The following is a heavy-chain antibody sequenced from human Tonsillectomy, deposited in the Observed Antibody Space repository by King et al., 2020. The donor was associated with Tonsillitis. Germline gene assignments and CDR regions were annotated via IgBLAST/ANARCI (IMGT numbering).Heavy chain of an antibody. J-gene: IGHJ4*02. CDR2: IRSKANSYAT. D-gene: IGHD2-21*02. CDR1: GFTFSGSA. Sequence: VQLVESGGGLVQPGGSLKLSCAASGFTFSGSAMHWVRQASGKGLVWVGRIRSKANSYATAYAASVKGRFTISRDDSKNTAYLQMNSLKTDDTAVYYCTKSGNCGGDCYYDYWGQGTLVTVSS. CDR3: TKSGNCGGDCYYDY. V-gene: IGHV3-73*02.